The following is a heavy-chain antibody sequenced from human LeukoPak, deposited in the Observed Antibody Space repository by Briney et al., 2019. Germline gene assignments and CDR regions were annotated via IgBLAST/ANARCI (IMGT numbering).Heavy chain of an antibody. CDR2: IRYDGSNK. D-gene: IGHD5-18*01. V-gene: IGHV3-30*02. CDR3: AKDLNSGYSYGGVPFDY. CDR1: GLTFSTCG. J-gene: IGHJ4*02. Sequence: GGSLRLSCAASGLTFSTCGMHWVRQAPGKGLEWVAFIRYDGSNKYYADSVKGRFTISRDNSKNTLYLQMNSLRAEDTAVYYCAKDLNSGYSYGGVPFDYWGQGTLVTVSS.